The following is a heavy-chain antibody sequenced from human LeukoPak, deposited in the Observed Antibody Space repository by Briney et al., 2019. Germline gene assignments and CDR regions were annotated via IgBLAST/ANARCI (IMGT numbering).Heavy chain of an antibody. J-gene: IGHJ4*02. CDR2: IYTDGNT. CDR1: GFAVSNDC. V-gene: IGHV3-53*01. D-gene: IGHD4/OR15-4a*01. Sequence: PGGSLRLSCAASGFAVSNDCMSWVRQAPGKGLEWVSIIYTDGNTYYADSVKGRFTIYRDNSKNTLNLQMNSLRAEDTAVYYCARDRPYGGLNGFDYWGQGTLVTVSS. CDR3: ARDRPYGGLNGFDY.